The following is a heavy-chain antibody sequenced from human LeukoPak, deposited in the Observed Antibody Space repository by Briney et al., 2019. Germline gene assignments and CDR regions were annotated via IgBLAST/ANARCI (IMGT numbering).Heavy chain of an antibody. Sequence: SSETLSLTCIVSGGSINSRSHYWGWIRQPPGKGLEWIGSIYDSGSTYYNPSLKSRVTISVDTSKNQFSLKLNSVTAADTAMYYCQSRFLEWLLDYWGQGTLVTVSS. CDR2: IYDSGST. J-gene: IGHJ4*02. D-gene: IGHD3-3*01. CDR3: QSRFLEWLLDY. V-gene: IGHV4-39*01. CDR1: GGSINSRSHY.